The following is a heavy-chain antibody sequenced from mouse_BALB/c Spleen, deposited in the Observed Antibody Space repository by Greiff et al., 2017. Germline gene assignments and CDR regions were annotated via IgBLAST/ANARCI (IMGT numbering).Heavy chain of an antibody. CDR1: GFSLTGYG. Sequence: QVQLKESGPGLVAPSQSLSITCTVSGFSLTGYGVNWVRQPPGKGLEWLGMIWGDGSTDYNSALKSRLSISKDNSKSQVFLKMNSLQTDDTARYYCAREGNYYGYYAMDCWGQGTSVTVSS. D-gene: IGHD1-2*01. V-gene: IGHV2-6-7*01. CDR3: AREGNYYGYYAMDC. CDR2: IWGDGST. J-gene: IGHJ4*01.